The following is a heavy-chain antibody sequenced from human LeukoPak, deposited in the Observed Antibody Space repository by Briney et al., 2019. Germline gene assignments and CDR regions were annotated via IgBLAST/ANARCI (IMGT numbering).Heavy chain of an antibody. CDR1: GFTFSSYG. CDR2: ISYDGSNK. V-gene: IGHV3-30*18. Sequence: GGSLRLSCAASGFTFSSYGMHWVRQAPGKGLEWVAVISYDGSNKYYADSVKGRFTISRDNSKNTLYLQMNSLRAEDTAVYYCAKELDTAMPYNWFDPWGQGTPVTVSS. CDR3: AKELDTAMPYNWFDP. J-gene: IGHJ5*02. D-gene: IGHD5-18*01.